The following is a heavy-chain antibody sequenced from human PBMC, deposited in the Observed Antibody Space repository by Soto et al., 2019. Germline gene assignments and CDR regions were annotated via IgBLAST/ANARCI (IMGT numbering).Heavy chain of an antibody. Sequence: ASVKVSCKASGYTFSSYYMNWVRQAPGQGLEWLGIINPSGGYTTYAQRFLGRVTMTSDTSTSTVHMELGSLTSEDTAVYYCASGGGSYVSASKEYDHWGQGTLVTVSS. CDR2: INPSGGYT. D-gene: IGHD5-18*01. CDR1: GYTFSSYY. J-gene: IGHJ4*02. V-gene: IGHV1-46*01. CDR3: ASGGGSYVSASKEYDH.